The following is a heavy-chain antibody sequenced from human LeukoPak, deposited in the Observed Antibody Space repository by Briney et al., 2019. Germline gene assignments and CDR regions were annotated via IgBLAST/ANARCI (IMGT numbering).Heavy chain of an antibody. D-gene: IGHD3-22*01. CDR1: GDSISNGDYY. CDR3: ARGPYSYDSSGAFDI. Sequence: SETLSLTCTVSGDSISNGDYYWSWIRQPAGKGLEWIGRISSSGSTNYNPSLKSRVTISVDTSKNQFSLKLSPVTAADTAVYFCARGPYSYDSSGAFDIWGQGTMVTVSS. V-gene: IGHV4-61*02. CDR2: ISSSGST. J-gene: IGHJ3*02.